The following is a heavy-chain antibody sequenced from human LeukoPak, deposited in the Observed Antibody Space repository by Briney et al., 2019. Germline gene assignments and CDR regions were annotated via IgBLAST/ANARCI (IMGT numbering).Heavy chain of an antibody. Sequence: PGGSLRLSCAASGFTLSGYWMAWVRQAPGKGLEWVANIKQDGSQKNYVASVKGRFTISRDNAKNSLYLQMDSLRAEDTAVYYCARDFSGILDYWGQGTLVTVSS. V-gene: IGHV3-7*01. CDR1: GFTLSGYW. J-gene: IGHJ4*02. CDR2: IKQDGSQK. D-gene: IGHD6-13*01. CDR3: ARDFSGILDY.